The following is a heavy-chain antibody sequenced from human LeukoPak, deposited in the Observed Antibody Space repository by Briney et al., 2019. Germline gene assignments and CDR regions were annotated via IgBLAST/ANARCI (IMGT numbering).Heavy chain of an antibody. D-gene: IGHD4-17*01. CDR2: ISSSSSYI. V-gene: IGHV3-21*01. CDR3: ARDDTDYGDCIDY. J-gene: IGHJ4*02. CDR1: GFTVSSNY. Sequence: GGSLRLSCAASGFTVSSNYMSWVRQAPGKGLEWVSSISSSSSYIYYADSVKGRFTISRDNAKNSLYLQMNSLRAEDTAVYYCARDDTDYGDCIDYWGQGTLVTVSS.